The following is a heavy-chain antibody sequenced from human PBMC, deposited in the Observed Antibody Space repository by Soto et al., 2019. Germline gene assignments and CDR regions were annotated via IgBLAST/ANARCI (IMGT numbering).Heavy chain of an antibody. Sequence: ASETLSLTCTVSGGSISSFYWSWIRQPAGKGLEWIGRIYSGGRNNHNPSLKSRVTMSVDTSKNQFSLRLSSVTAADTAMYYCARGSSRWDYWGQGTLVTV. D-gene: IGHD6-13*01. V-gene: IGHV4-4*07. CDR1: GGSISSFY. CDR3: ARGSSRWDY. CDR2: IYSGGRN. J-gene: IGHJ4*02.